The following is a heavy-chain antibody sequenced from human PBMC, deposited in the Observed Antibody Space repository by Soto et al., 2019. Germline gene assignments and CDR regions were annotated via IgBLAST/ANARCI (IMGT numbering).Heavy chain of an antibody. Sequence: GGSLRLSCAASGFTFSSYGMHWVRQAPGKGLEWVAVIWYDGSNKYYADSVKGRFTISRDNSKNTLYLQMNSLRAEDTAVYYRAREGSSYYYYYGMDVWGQGTTVTVSS. CDR3: AREGSSYYYYYGMDV. V-gene: IGHV3-33*01. CDR2: IWYDGSNK. D-gene: IGHD6-6*01. J-gene: IGHJ6*02. CDR1: GFTFSSYG.